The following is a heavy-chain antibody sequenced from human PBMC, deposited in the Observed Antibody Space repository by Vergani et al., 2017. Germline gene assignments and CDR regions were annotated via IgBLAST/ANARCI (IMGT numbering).Heavy chain of an antibody. CDR1: GYTFTGYY. J-gene: IGHJ6*02. V-gene: IGHV1-2*02. Sequence: QVQLVQSGAEVKKPGASVKVSCKASGYTFTGYYMHWVRQAPGQGLEWMGWINPNSGGTNYAQKFQGRVTMTRDTSISTAYMELSRLRSDDTAVYYCARDLPSTPWDYYYDGMDVWGQGTTVTVSS. CDR2: INPNSGGT. CDR3: ARDLPSTPWDYYYDGMDV. D-gene: IGHD3-16*01.